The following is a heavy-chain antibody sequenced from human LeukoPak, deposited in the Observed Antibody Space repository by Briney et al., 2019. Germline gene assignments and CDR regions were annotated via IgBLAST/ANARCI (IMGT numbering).Heavy chain of an antibody. CDR1: GGSFSGYY. J-gene: IGHJ3*02. CDR3: ARRRRIVGATPGAFDI. Sequence: SETLSLTCAVYGGSFSGYYWSWIRQPPGKGLEWIGEINHSGSTNYNPPLKSRVTISVDTSKNQFSLKLSSVTAADTAVYYCARRRRIVGATPGAFDIWGQGTMVTVSS. D-gene: IGHD1-26*01. CDR2: INHSGST. V-gene: IGHV4-34*01.